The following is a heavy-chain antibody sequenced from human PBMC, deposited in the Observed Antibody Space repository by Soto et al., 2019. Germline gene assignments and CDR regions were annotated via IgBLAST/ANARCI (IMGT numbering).Heavy chain of an antibody. Sequence: QVQLQESGPGLVKPSETLSLTCTVSGGSISSYYWSWIRQPPGKGLEWIGYIYYSGSTNYNPSLTRRVTISVDTSKNQFSLKLSSVTAADTAVYYCARERAVAGGGYYCMDVWGHGTTVTVSS. CDR2: IYYSGST. CDR1: GGSISSYY. J-gene: IGHJ6*02. D-gene: IGHD2-15*01. V-gene: IGHV4-59*01. CDR3: ARERAVAGGGYYCMDV.